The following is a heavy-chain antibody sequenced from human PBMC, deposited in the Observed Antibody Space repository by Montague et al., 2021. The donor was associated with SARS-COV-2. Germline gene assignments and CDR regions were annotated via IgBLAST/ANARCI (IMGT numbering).Heavy chain of an antibody. V-gene: IGHV4-39*07. Sequence: SETLSLTCTVSGGSISSSSYYWGWIRQPPGKGLEWIGRIYYSGGTYYNPSLKSRVTISVDTSKNQFSLKLSSVTAADTAVYYCARRGGYYGSGSYTNWGQGTLVTVSS. D-gene: IGHD3-10*01. CDR3: ARRGGYYGSGSYTN. CDR2: IYYSGGT. CDR1: GGSISSSSYY. J-gene: IGHJ4*02.